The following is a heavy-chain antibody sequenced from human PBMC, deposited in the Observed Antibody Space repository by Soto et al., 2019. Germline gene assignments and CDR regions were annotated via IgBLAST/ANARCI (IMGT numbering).Heavy chain of an antibody. Sequence: QVQLQESGPGLVKPSQTLSLTCTVSGGSISSGDYYWSWIRQPPGKGLEWIGYIYYSGSTYYNPALKSRVTISVDTSKNQFSLKLSSVTAADTAVYYCAREERGGYGTLNYFDYWGQGTLVTVSS. CDR2: IYYSGST. V-gene: IGHV4-30-4*01. J-gene: IGHJ4*02. D-gene: IGHD5-12*01. CDR3: AREERGGYGTLNYFDY. CDR1: GGSISSGDYY.